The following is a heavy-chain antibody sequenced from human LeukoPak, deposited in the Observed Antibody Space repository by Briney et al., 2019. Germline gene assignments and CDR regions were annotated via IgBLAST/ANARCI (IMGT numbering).Heavy chain of an antibody. CDR3: VKDRTGTYTLDY. J-gene: IGHJ4*02. V-gene: IGHV3-74*03. CDR2: INSGGTST. D-gene: IGHD3-10*01. Sequence: PGGSLRLSCVVSGFTFSNYWMHWVRQAPGKGLVWVSRINSGGTSTTYADSVKGRFTISRDNSKNTLNLQMNSLRAEDTAVYYCVKDRTGTYTLDYWGQGTLVTVSS. CDR1: GFTFSNYW.